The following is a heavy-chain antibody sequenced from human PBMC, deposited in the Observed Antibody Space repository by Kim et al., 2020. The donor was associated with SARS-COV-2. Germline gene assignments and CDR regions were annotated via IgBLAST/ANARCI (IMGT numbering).Heavy chain of an antibody. V-gene: IGHV3-30-3*01. J-gene: IGHJ4*02. CDR3: ATAYSSSWNKDY. D-gene: IGHD6-13*01. CDR2: IAYDGSNK. Sequence: GGSLRLSCVASGFTFSNYAMHWVRQAPGRGLEWVAVIAYDGSNKYYADSVKGRFTISRDNSEKMLFLQMNSLRAEDTAVYYCATAYSSSWNKDYWGQGSLVTVSS. CDR1: GFTFSNYA.